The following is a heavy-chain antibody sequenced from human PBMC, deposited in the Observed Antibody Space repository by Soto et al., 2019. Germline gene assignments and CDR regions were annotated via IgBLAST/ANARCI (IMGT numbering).Heavy chain of an antibody. J-gene: IGHJ4*02. V-gene: IGHV4-34*01. CDR3: ARAPDKYYFDS. CDR2: INHSGST. Sequence: PSETLSLTCAVYGGSFNGYYWSWIRQPPGKGPEWIGDINHSGSTNHNPSLKSRVSMSVDTSKNQFSLKLRSVTAADMAVFYCARAPDKYYFDSWGQGTLVTVSS. CDR1: GGSFNGYY.